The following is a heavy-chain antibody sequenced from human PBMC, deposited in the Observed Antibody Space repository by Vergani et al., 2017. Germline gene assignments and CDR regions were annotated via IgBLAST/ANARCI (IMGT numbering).Heavy chain of an antibody. CDR1: GFNFPSFT. Sequence: EAYLVQSGGGLVTPGGSLRLSCAASGFNFPSFTMNWVRQAPGRGLEWISSIKFPPGEIFYADSVKGRFTISRDNVKNVLFLQMENLRAADTGVYFCARDITASVKSPPHPDLFDPWGQGSLVTVSS. V-gene: IGHV3-21*06. D-gene: IGHD4-17*01. J-gene: IGHJ5*02. CDR3: ARDITASVKSPPHPDLFDP. CDR2: IKFPPGEI.